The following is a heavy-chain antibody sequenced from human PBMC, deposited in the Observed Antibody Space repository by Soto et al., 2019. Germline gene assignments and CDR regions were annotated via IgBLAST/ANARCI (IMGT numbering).Heavy chain of an antibody. J-gene: IGHJ4*02. CDR3: ARILEAVSIIEYDFDY. D-gene: IGHD2-8*01. Sequence: QVTLRESGPVLVKPAETLTLTCSVSGFSLDNAGMGVSRIRQPPGKALERHAHSFSAGGVSYSTSLRSRLTITKDTPNSQVVLTMTNMHPVDTATYYCARILEAVSIIEYDFDYWGPGTLVTVSS. CDR1: GFSLDNAGMG. V-gene: IGHV2-26*01. CDR2: SFSAGGV.